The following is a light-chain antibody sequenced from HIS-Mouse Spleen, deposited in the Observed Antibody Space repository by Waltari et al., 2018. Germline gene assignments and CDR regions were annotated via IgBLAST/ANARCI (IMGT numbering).Light chain of an antibody. CDR2: KDS. J-gene: IGLJ3*02. V-gene: IGLV3-25*03. CDR3: QSADSSGTNWV. CDR1: ALPKQY. Sequence: SYELTQPPSVSVSPGQTARITCCGDALPKQYSDCYQQKPGQAPVLVFYKDSERPSGIPERFSGSSSGTTVTLTIRGVQAEDEADYYCQSADSSGTNWVFGGGTKLTVL.